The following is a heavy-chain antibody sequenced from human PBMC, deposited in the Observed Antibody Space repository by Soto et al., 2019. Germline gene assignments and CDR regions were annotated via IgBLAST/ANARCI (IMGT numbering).Heavy chain of an antibody. CDR3: ARGSSGYYCG. Sequence: QVQLQESGPGLVKPSETLSLTCNVSVGAISNYYWSWIRQPPGKGLEWIGHIYYRGSTNYNPSLKSRVTISVDTSKNQFSLRLSSVTAADTAVYYCARGSSGYYCGWGHGTLVTVSS. J-gene: IGHJ4*01. D-gene: IGHD3-22*01. CDR1: VGAISNYY. V-gene: IGHV4-59*08. CDR2: IYYRGST.